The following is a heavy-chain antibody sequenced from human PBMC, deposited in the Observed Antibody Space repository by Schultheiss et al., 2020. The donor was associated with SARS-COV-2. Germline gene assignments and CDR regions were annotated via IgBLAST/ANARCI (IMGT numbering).Heavy chain of an antibody. CDR2: ISGSGGST. J-gene: IGHJ4*02. CDR1: GFTFSSYA. V-gene: IGHV3-23*01. Sequence: GESLKISCAASGFTFSSYAMSWVRQAPGKGLEWVSAISGSGGSTYYADSVKGRFTISRDNAKNSLYLQMNSLRAEDTAVYYCARKAYSSGWGHFDYWGQGTLVTVSS. D-gene: IGHD5-18*01. CDR3: ARKAYSSGWGHFDY.